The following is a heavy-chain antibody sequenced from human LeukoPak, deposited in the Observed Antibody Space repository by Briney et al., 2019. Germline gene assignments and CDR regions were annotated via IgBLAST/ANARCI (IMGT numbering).Heavy chain of an antibody. CDR2: IRYDGSNK. V-gene: IGHV3-30*02. Sequence: GGSLRLSCAASGFTFSNSGMHWVRQAPGKGLEWVAFIRYDGSNKYYEDSVKGRFTVSRDTSKNTLYLQMSSLRAEDTAVYHCAKDLLRSAYDYWGQGTLVTASS. D-gene: IGHD6-19*01. J-gene: IGHJ4*02. CDR1: GFTFSNSG. CDR3: AKDLLRSAYDY.